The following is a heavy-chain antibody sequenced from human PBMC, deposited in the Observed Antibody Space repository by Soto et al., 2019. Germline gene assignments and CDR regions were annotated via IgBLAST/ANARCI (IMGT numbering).Heavy chain of an antibody. CDR1: GYSFTSYW. D-gene: IGHD3-10*01. CDR3: ARSTNPFVGLGSSH. V-gene: IGHV5-51*01. J-gene: IGHJ4*01. CDR2: IYPGDSDT. Sequence: GESLKISCKASGYSFTSYWIVWVRQMPGKGLEWMGIIYPGDSDTRYSPSFQDQVTISADKSITTAYLQWSSLKASDTAIYYCARSTNPFVGLGSSHWGQGTLVTVSS.